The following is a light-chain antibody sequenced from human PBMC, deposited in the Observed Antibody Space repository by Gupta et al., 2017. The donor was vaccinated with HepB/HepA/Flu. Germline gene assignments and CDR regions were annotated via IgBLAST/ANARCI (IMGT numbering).Light chain of an antibody. CDR2: AAS. CDR1: QSISRH. V-gene: IGKV1-39*01. CDR3: QQRNSPPRT. Sequence: DIQMTQSPSSLSASVGDRVTITCRASQSISRHLNWYQQKPGKAPKLLIYAASRVESGVPSRFSGSGSGTXFTFTIXRRQPEDFATYYCQQRNSPPRTFGXGTKVENK. J-gene: IGKJ1*01.